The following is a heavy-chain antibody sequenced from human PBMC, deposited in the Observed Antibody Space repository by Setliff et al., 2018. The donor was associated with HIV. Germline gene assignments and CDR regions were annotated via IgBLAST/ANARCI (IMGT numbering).Heavy chain of an antibody. Sequence: GESLKISCKGSGYSFTNYWIGWVRQMPGKGLEWMGIIYPGDSDTRYSPSFQGHVTISADKSISTAYLQWSSLKASDTAMYYCASHDYYDSSVYYYRFDYWGQGTLVTVSS. CDR1: GYSFTNYW. D-gene: IGHD3-22*01. CDR3: ASHDYYDSSVYYYRFDY. J-gene: IGHJ4*02. V-gene: IGHV5-51*01. CDR2: IYPGDSDT.